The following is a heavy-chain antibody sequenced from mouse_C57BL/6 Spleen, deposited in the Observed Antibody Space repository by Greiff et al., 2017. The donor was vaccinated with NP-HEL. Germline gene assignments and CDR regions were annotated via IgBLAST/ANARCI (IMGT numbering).Heavy chain of an antibody. CDR3: ARLRRDYYAMDY. V-gene: IGHV1-69*01. CDR2: IDPSDSYT. J-gene: IGHJ4*01. Sequence: QVQLQQPGAELVMPGASVKLSCKASGYTFTSYWMHWVKQRPGQGLEWIGEIDPSDSYTNYNQKFKGKSTLTVDKSSSTAYMQLSSLTYEDSAVYYCARLRRDYYAMDYWGQGTSVTVSS. D-gene: IGHD2-12*01. CDR1: GYTFTSYW.